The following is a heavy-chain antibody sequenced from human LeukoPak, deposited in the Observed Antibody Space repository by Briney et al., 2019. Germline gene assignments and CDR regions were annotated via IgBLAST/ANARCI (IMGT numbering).Heavy chain of an antibody. J-gene: IGHJ4*02. CDR1: GYTFISYG. Sequence: ASVKVSCKASGYTFISYGISWVRQAPGQGLEWMGWISAYNGNTNYAQKLQGRVTMTTDTSTSTAYMDLRSLRSDDTAVYYCARGPLWFGEFYFDYWGQGTLVTVSS. D-gene: IGHD3-10*01. V-gene: IGHV1-18*01. CDR3: ARGPLWFGEFYFDY. CDR2: ISAYNGNT.